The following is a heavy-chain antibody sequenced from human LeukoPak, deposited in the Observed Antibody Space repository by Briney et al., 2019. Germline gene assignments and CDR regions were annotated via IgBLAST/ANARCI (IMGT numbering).Heavy chain of an antibody. CDR2: ISAYNGNT. CDR1: GYTLTSYG. CDR3: ARRGKGYCSSTSCYTRSWFDP. D-gene: IGHD2-2*02. V-gene: IGHV1-18*01. J-gene: IGHJ5*02. Sequence: ASVKVSCKASGYTLTSYGISWVRQAPGQGLEWMGWISAYNGNTNYAQKLQGRVTMTTDTSTSTAYMELRSLRSDDTAVYYCARRGKGYCSSTSCYTRSWFDPWGQGTLVTVSS.